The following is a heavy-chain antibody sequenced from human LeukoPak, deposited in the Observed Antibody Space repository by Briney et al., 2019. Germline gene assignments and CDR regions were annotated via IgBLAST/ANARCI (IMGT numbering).Heavy chain of an antibody. Sequence: SETLSLTCTVSGGSISNYYWTWIRQPPGKGLEWIGYIYYSGSTNYNPSLKSRVTISVDTSRNQFSLKLSSVTAADTVVYYCASNYYGSGSLDYWGQGNLVTVSS. CDR1: GGSISNYY. CDR3: ASNYYGSGSLDY. CDR2: IYYSGST. D-gene: IGHD3-10*01. V-gene: IGHV4-59*08. J-gene: IGHJ4*02.